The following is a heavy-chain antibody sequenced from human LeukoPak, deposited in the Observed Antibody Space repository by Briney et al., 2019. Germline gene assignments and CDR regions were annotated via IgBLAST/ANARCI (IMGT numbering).Heavy chain of an antibody. CDR2: INPSGDST. J-gene: IGHJ5*02. CDR1: GYTFTSYD. Sequence: ASVKVSCKASGYTFTSYDMHWVRQAPGQGLEWMGIINPSGDSTNYAQKFQGRVTMTRDTSVSTAYMELSSLRSDDTAVYYCARSNIATRRGDNWLDPWGQGTLVTVSS. V-gene: IGHV1-46*01. CDR3: ARSNIATRRGDNWLDP. D-gene: IGHD6-6*01.